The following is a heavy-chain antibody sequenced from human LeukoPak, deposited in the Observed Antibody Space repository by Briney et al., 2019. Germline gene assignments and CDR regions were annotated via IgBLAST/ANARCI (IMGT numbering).Heavy chain of an antibody. D-gene: IGHD5-18*01. V-gene: IGHV3-30*01. CDR3: ARDLNSGGYSQGSGGSFDS. CDR1: GFTFSSYA. J-gene: IGHJ4*02. CDR2: ISYADGSYK. Sequence: PGRSLRLSCAASGFTFSSYAMHWVRQAPGKGLEWAASISYADGSYKYYADSVKGRFTISRDSSENTLYLQMNSLRAEDTAVYYCARDLNSGGYSQGSGGSFDSWGQGTLVTVSS.